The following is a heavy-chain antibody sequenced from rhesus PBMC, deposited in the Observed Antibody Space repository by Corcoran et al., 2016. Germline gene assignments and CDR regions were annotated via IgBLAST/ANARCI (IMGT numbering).Heavy chain of an antibody. V-gene: IGHV3-136*01. CDR2: YKYTGKTI. J-gene: IGHJ4*01. Sequence: EVQLVESGGGLVQPGRSLRLSCTASGFTFNSYDMSWVCQAPGKGLEWVSYYKYTGKTIYYADSVKGRFTISRDNSKNSLSLQMSSLRAEDTAVYYCTRRGTAGNYRNNYFDHWGQGVLVTVSS. CDR1: GFTFNSYD. CDR3: TRRGTAGNYRNNYFDH. D-gene: IGHD4-17*01.